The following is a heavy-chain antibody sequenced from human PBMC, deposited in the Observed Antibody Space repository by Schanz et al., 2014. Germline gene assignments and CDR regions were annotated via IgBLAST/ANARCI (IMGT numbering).Heavy chain of an antibody. D-gene: IGHD3-10*01. CDR3: GEYGSDSYTDP. J-gene: IGHJ5*02. Sequence: QVQLVQSGAEVKKPGSSVKVSCQASGGTFASYTLNWMRKARGQGPEVVGRIVHLVNVTLYTHKFRDRVTITADTSTGTAYMELKNLRSEDTAVYYCGEYGSDSYTDPWGQGTLVTVSS. V-gene: IGHV1-69*02. CDR2: IVHLVNVT. CDR1: GGTFASYT.